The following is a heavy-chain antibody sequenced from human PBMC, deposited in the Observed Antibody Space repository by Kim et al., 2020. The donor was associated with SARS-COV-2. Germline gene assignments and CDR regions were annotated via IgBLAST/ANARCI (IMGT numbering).Heavy chain of an antibody. V-gene: IGHV4-31*03. D-gene: IGHD3-10*01. Sequence: SETLSLTCTVSGGSISSGGYYWSWIRQHPGKGLEWIGYIYYSGSTYYNPSLKSRVTISVDTSKKQFSLKLSSVTAADTAVYYCARDLGGSGSYFSSRGGFDYWGQGTLVTVSS. CDR2: IYYSGST. CDR3: ARDLGGSGSYFSSRGGFDY. J-gene: IGHJ4*02. CDR1: GGSISSGGYY.